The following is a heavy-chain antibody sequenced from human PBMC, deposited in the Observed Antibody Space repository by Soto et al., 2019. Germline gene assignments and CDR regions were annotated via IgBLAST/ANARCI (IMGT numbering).Heavy chain of an antibody. V-gene: IGHV3-30*18. CDR1: GFTFSSYG. CDR2: ISYDGSNK. D-gene: IGHD5-18*01. Sequence: GGSLRLSCAASGFTFSSYGMHWVRQAPGKGLEWVAVISYDGSNKYYADSVKGRFTISRDNSKNTLYLQMNSLRAEDTAVYYCAKNIDYVDTAMVTYGDVYYYGMDVWGQGTTVTVSS. CDR3: AKNIDYVDTAMVTYGDVYYYGMDV. J-gene: IGHJ6*02.